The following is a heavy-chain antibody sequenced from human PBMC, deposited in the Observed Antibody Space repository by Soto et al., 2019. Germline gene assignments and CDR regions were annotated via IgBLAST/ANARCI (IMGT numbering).Heavy chain of an antibody. CDR2: ISYDGSNK. CDR1: GFTFSSYA. D-gene: IGHD3-9*01. V-gene: IGHV3-30-3*01. Sequence: GGSLRLSCAASGFTFSSYAMHWVRQAPGKGLEWVAVISYDGSNKYYADSVKGRFTISRDNSKNTLYLQMNSLRAEDTAVYYCATSTRYFDWLLEGPLSYWGQGTLVTVSS. CDR3: ATSTRYFDWLLEGPLSY. J-gene: IGHJ4*02.